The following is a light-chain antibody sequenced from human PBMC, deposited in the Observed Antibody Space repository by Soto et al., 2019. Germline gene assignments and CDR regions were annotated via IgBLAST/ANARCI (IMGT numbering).Light chain of an antibody. J-gene: IGLJ1*01. Sequence: SYELTQPHSVSVATAQMARITCGGSNIGSKAVQWYQQKPGQDPVLVIYSDSNRPSGIPERFSGSDPGNTATLTVSGIGAGDEADYYCQVWDSATDNYVLGNGTKVTVL. CDR3: QVWDSATDNYV. CDR2: SDS. CDR1: NIGSKA. V-gene: IGLV3-12*02.